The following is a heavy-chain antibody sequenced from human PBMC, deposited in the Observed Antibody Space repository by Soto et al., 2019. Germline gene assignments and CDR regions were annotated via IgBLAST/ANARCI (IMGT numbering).Heavy chain of an antibody. CDR1: GGSISTSNW. V-gene: IGHV4-4*02. J-gene: IGHJ4*02. CDR3: ARARATIAAAAIFDC. CDR2: VYRTGST. Sequence: QVQLQESGPGLVKPSGTLSLTCAVSGGSISTSNWWSWVRQPPGKGLEWIGEVYRTGSTNYNPSLESRLTISVDKSKTLFSLKLTSVTAADTAVYYCARARATIAAAAIFDCWGQGTLVTVSS. D-gene: IGHD6-13*01.